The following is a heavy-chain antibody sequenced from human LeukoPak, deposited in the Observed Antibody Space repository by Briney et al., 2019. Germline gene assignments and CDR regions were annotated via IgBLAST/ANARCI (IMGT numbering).Heavy chain of an antibody. D-gene: IGHD7-27*01. J-gene: IGHJ4*02. CDR3: ARHRANWGSGFDY. CDR1: GGSISSSSYY. CDR2: IYYSGST. Sequence: PSETLSLTCTVSGGSISSSSYYWGWIRQPPGKGLEWIGSIYYSGSTYYNPSLKSRVTISVDTSKNQFSLKLNSVTAADTAVYFCARHRANWGSGFDYWGQGTLVTVSS. V-gene: IGHV4-39*01.